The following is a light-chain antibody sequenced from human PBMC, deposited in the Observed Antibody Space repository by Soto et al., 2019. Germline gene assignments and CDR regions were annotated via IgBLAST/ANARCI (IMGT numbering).Light chain of an antibody. CDR1: QSVRSSH. Sequence: EIVLTQSPGALSLSPGERATLSCRASQSVRSSHLAWYQQKPGQAPRLLIYGASSRATGIPDRFSGSGSGTDFTLTISSLEPEDFAIYYCQQYSSSPPTFGGGTKVEIK. V-gene: IGKV3-20*01. CDR3: QQYSSSPPT. J-gene: IGKJ4*01. CDR2: GAS.